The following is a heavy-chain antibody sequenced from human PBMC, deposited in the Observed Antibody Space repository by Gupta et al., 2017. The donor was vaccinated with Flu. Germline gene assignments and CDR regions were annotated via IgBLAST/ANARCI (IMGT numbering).Heavy chain of an antibody. CDR2: IGTAGDT. D-gene: IGHD6-13*01. CDR3: ARSSRKGSSWYGGSSLDYYYYYGMDV. V-gene: IGHV3-13*01. J-gene: IGHJ6*02. Sequence: AIGTAGDTYYPGSVKGRFTISRENAKNSLYLQMNSLRAGDTAVYYCARSSRKGSSWYGGSSLDYYYYYGMDVWGQGTTVTVSS.